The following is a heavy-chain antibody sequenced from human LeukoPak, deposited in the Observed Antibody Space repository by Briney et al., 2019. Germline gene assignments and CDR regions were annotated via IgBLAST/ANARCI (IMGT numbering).Heavy chain of an antibody. V-gene: IGHV1-46*01. CDR3: ARGVVVAARPYNWFDP. CDR2: INPSGGST. CDR1: GYTLTSYY. J-gene: IGHJ5*02. Sequence: ASVKVSCKASGYTLTSYYMHWVRQAPGQGLEWMGIINPSGGSTSYAQKFQGRVTMTRDTSTSTVYMELSSLRSDDTAVYYCARGVVVAARPYNWFDPWGQGTLVTVSS. D-gene: IGHD2-15*01.